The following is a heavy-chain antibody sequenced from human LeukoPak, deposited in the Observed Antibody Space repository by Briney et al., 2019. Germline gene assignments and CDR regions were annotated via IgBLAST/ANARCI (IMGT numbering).Heavy chain of an antibody. CDR3: ARVNAESSSWPFDY. Sequence: SETLSLTCTVSGGSISSSSYYWGWIRQPPGKGLEWIGSIYYSGSTYYYPSLKSRVAISVDTSKYHFSLKVNSVTAADTAVYYCARVNAESSSWPFDYWGQGTLVTVSS. D-gene: IGHD6-13*01. V-gene: IGHV4-39*02. J-gene: IGHJ4*02. CDR1: GGSISSSSYY. CDR2: IYYSGST.